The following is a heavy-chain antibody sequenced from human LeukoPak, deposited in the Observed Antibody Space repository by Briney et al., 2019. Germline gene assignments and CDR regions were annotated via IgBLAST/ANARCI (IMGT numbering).Heavy chain of an antibody. V-gene: IGHV3-23*01. CDR1: GFTFSSYG. D-gene: IGHD3-16*02. Sequence: GGTLRLSCAASGFTFSSYGMSWVRQAPGKGLEWVSAISGSGGSTYYADSVKGRFTISRDNSKNTLYLQMNSLRAEDTAVYYCAKEEIYYDYVWGSYRYFDYWGQGTLVTVSS. CDR2: ISGSGGST. CDR3: AKEEIYYDYVWGSYRYFDY. J-gene: IGHJ4*02.